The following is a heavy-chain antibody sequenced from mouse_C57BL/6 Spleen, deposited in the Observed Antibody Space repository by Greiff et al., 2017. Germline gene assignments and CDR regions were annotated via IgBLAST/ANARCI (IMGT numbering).Heavy chain of an antibody. J-gene: IGHJ2*01. D-gene: IGHD2-1*01. V-gene: IGHV1-15*01. Sequence: QVQLKESGAELVRPGASVTLSCKASGYTFTDYEMHWVKQTPVHGLEWIGAIDPETGGTAYNQKFKGKAILTADKSSSTAYMELRSLTSEDSAVYYCTSYGNYTLDYWGQGTTLTVSS. CDR1: GYTFTDYE. CDR2: IDPETGGT. CDR3: TSYGNYTLDY.